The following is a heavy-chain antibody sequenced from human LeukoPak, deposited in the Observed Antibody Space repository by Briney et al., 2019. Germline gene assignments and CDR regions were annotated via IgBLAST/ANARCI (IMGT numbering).Heavy chain of an antibody. CDR1: GYPIRSGYY. CDR2: IYHSGNT. J-gene: IGHJ3*02. CDR3: ARQPSLYCSSASCYPGI. V-gene: IGHV4-38-2*02. D-gene: IGHD2-2*01. Sequence: SETLSLTCTVSGYPIRSGYYWGWIRQSPGEGLEGIASIYHSGNTYYNPSLKRRVTISVDTSKNHFSLKLTSVTAADTAVYYCARQPSLYCSSASCYPGIWGQGTMVTVSS.